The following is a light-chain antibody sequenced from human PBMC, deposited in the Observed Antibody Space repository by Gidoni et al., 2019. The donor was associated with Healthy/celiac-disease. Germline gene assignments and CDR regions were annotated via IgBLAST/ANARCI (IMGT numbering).Light chain of an antibody. J-gene: IGKJ1*01. Sequence: EIVLTQSPGTLSLSPGERATLSCRASQSVSSSYLAWYQQKPGQAPRLLIYGESTRATAIPDRFSGSGAGTDFTLTISRLVPEDFAVYYCQQYGSSPKTFGQGTKVEIK. CDR1: QSVSSSY. V-gene: IGKV3-20*01. CDR3: QQYGSSPKT. CDR2: GES.